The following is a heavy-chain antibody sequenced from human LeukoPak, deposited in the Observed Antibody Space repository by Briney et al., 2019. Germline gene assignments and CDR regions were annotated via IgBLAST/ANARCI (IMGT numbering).Heavy chain of an antibody. Sequence: SETLSLTCTVSGGSISSYYWSWVRQPPGKGLEWIGFIYYSGSTNYNPSLKSRVTISVDTSKNQFSLKLNSVTAADSAVYYCARGRMELRYYYYYMDVWGKGTTVTVSS. V-gene: IGHV4-59*01. CDR1: GGSISSYY. CDR2: IYYSGST. J-gene: IGHJ6*03. CDR3: ARGRMELRYYYYYMDV. D-gene: IGHD1-7*01.